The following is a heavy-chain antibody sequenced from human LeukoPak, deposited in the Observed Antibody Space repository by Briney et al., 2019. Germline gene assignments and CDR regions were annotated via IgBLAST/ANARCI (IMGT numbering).Heavy chain of an antibody. V-gene: IGHV3-74*01. CDR3: ASLGYLVPFDI. Sequence: GGSLRLSCAASGFTFSSYWMHWVRQAPGKGLVWVSRINSDGSSTSYADSVKGRFTISRDNAKNTLYLQMNSLRAEDTAVYYCASLGYLVPFDIWGQGTMVTVSS. CDR2: INSDGSST. CDR1: GFTFSSYW. D-gene: IGHD5-12*01. J-gene: IGHJ3*02.